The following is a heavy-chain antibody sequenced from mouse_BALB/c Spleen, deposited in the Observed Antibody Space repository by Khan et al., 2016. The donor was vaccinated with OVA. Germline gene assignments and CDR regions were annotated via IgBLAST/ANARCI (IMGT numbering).Heavy chain of an antibody. CDR1: GDSITSGY. J-gene: IGHJ3*01. CDR2: IIYTGYT. Sequence: EVQLQESGPSLVKPSQTLSLTCSVTGDSITSGYWNWIRKFPGNKLEYMGYIIYTGYTNYNPSLQSRISITRHTSKNQYYLQLNSVSDEDTATYYCARSTDRYAFVYWGQGTLVTVSA. D-gene: IGHD2-14*01. CDR3: ARSTDRYAFVY. V-gene: IGHV3-8*02.